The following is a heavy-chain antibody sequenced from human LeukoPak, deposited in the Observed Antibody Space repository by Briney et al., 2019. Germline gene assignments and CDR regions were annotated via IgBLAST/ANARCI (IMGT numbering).Heavy chain of an antibody. V-gene: IGHV4-39*01. CDR2: ICYSGST. Sequence: SETLSLTCTVSGGSISSSSYYWGWIRQPPGKGLEWIGSICYSGSTYYNPSLKSRVTISVDTSKNQFSLKLSSVTAADTAVYYCARHEGSYGSSFDYWGQGTLVTVSS. CDR3: ARHEGSYGSSFDY. J-gene: IGHJ4*02. CDR1: GGSISSSSYY. D-gene: IGHD5-18*01.